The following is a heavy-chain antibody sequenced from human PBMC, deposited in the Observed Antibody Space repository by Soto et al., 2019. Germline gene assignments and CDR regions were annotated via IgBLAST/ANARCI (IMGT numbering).Heavy chain of an antibody. V-gene: IGHV4-31*03. J-gene: IGHJ6*03. CDR3: ASVSGIVVVPTAKDPHYYYMDV. CDR2: IYYTGST. CDR1: GGSISGGPYY. D-gene: IGHD2-2*01. Sequence: QVQLQESGPGLVKPSQTLSLTCTVSGGSISGGPYYWTWIRQHPGSGLEWIGCIYYTGSTYYNPSLKSRVIMSVDTSNNQLSLKLSSVTAADTAVYFCASVSGIVVVPTAKDPHYYYMDVWGKGTTVTVSS.